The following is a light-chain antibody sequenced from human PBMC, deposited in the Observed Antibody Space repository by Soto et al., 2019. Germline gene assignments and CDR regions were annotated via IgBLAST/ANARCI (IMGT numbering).Light chain of an antibody. CDR2: GAS. CDR3: QQYGASPFT. CDR1: ESIYINS. J-gene: IGKJ3*01. V-gene: IGKV3-20*01. Sequence: EIVLTQSPGTLSLSPGESATLSCKASESIYINSFAWYYQKPGQPPRLLIYGASTRATGIPDRFSGRGSGTDFVLSIDRLEVEDSGICYCQQYGASPFTFGHGTRVDI.